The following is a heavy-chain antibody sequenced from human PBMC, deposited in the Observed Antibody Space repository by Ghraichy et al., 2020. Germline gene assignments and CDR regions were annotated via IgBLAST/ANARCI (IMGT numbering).Heavy chain of an antibody. J-gene: IGHJ6*02. V-gene: IGHV3-23*01. CDR1: GFTFSSYA. Sequence: GGSLRLSCAASGFTFSSYAMSWVRQAPGKRLEWVSAISGSGGSTYYADSVKGRFTISRDNSKNTLYLQMNSLRAEDTAVYYCAKPLDVYYYYGMDVWGQGTTVTVSS. CDR2: ISGSGGST. CDR3: AKPLDVYYYYGMDV.